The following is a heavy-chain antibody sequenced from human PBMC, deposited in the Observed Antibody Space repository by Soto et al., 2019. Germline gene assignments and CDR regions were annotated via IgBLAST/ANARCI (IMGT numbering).Heavy chain of an antibody. D-gene: IGHD2-2*01. Sequence: GGSLRLSCAASGFTFSSYGMHWVRQAPGKGLEWVAVIWYDGSNKYYADSVKGRFTISRDNSKNSLYLQMNSLRAEDTALYYCAKDTLGYCSSTSCSNWGQGTLVTVSS. V-gene: IGHV3-30*02. CDR2: IWYDGSNK. J-gene: IGHJ4*02. CDR3: AKDTLGYCSSTSCSN. CDR1: GFTFSSYG.